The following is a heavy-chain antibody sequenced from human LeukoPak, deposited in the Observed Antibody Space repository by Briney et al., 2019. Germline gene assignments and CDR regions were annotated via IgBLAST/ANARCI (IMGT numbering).Heavy chain of an antibody. CDR2: INPNSGGT. CDR3: ARDPMGYGGKFDY. J-gene: IGHJ4*02. CDR1: GYTFTGYY. Sequence: ASVKVSCKASGYTFTGYYMHWVRQAPGQGLEWMGWINPNSGGTNYAQKFQGRVTMTRDTSTSTVYMELSSLRSEDTAVYYCARDPMGYGGKFDYWGQGTLVTVSS. D-gene: IGHD1-26*01. V-gene: IGHV1-2*02.